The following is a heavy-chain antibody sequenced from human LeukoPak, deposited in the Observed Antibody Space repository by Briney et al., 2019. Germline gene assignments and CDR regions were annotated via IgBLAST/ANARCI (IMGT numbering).Heavy chain of an antibody. CDR3: AREILAPGKTHDY. V-gene: IGHV3-74*01. Sequence: PGGSLRLSCAASGFTFDDYTMHWVRQVPGKGLVWVSRINDDGSATFYADSVKGRFTISRDNAKNTLFLQINSLRAEDTAVYYCAREILAPGKTHDYWGQGTLVTVSS. J-gene: IGHJ4*02. CDR2: INDDGSAT. CDR1: GFTFDDYT.